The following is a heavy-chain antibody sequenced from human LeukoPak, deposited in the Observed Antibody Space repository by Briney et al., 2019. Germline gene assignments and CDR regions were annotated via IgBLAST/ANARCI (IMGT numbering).Heavy chain of an antibody. Sequence: GESLEGSFKGSGYSFTSDWMGWVRNVRGQGLEYMGIIFPGVSDTRYSPSFQGQVTISADKSISTAYLQWSTLKASDTAMYYCATLVGYGSSFDYWGQDTLDPVSS. CDR1: GYSFTSDW. V-gene: IGHV5-51*01. CDR3: ATLVGYGSSFDY. CDR2: IFPGVSDT. D-gene: IGHD3-10*01. J-gene: IGHJ4*02.